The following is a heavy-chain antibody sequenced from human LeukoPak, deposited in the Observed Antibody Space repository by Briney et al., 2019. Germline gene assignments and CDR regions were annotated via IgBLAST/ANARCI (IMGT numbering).Heavy chain of an antibody. J-gene: IGHJ4*02. Sequence: GGSLRLSCAVSEFTFSNYSMSCVRHAPGKGREWVSVISGSGGPTYYADSVKGRFPISRDNSKHTLYLQMNSLRAEDTAAYFCARITAKTLPAARRYVFDSWGQGALVTLSS. V-gene: IGHV3-23*01. D-gene: IGHD2-2*01. CDR3: ARITAKTLPAARRYVFDS. CDR2: ISGSGGPT. CDR1: EFTFSNYS.